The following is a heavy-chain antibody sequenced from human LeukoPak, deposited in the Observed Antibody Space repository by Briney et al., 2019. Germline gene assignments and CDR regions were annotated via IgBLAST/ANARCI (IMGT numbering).Heavy chain of an antibody. CDR3: AGVPCLSTTCSPINWFDP. Sequence: ASVKVSCKASGYTFTGYYMHWVRRAPGQGLEWMGWINPNSGGTNYAQKFQGRVTMTRDTSISTAYMELSRLRSDDTAVYYCAGVPCLSTTCSPINWFDPWGQGTLVTVSS. CDR2: INPNSGGT. J-gene: IGHJ5*02. D-gene: IGHD2-2*01. V-gene: IGHV1-2*02. CDR1: GYTFTGYY.